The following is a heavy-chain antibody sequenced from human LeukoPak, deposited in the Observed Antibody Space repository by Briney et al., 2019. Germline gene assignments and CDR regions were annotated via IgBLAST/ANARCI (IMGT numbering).Heavy chain of an antibody. CDR1: GGSISSSNW. CDR3: ARVGAVANYYYYYMDV. V-gene: IGHV4-4*02. J-gene: IGHJ6*03. CDR2: IYHSGST. Sequence: SETLSLTCAVSGGSISSSNWWSWVRQPPGKGLEWIGEIYHSGSTNYNPSLKSRVTISVDKSKNQFSLKLSSVTAADTAVYYCARVGAVANYYYYYMDVWGKGTTVTVSS. D-gene: IGHD3-10*01.